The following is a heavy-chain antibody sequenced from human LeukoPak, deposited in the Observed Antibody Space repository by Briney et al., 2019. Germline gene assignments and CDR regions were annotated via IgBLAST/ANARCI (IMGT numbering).Heavy chain of an antibody. D-gene: IGHD2-2*01. J-gene: IGHJ6*02. V-gene: IGHV3-74*01. CDR3: ARSCSSTSCPEDYYAMDV. CDR1: GFTFSSYW. Sequence: GGSLRLSCAASGFTFSSYWMHWVRQAPGKGLVWVSRINSDGSSTSYADSVKGRFTISRDNAKNTLYLQMNSLRAEDTAAYYCARSCSSTSCPEDYYAMDVWGQGTTVTVSS. CDR2: INSDGSST.